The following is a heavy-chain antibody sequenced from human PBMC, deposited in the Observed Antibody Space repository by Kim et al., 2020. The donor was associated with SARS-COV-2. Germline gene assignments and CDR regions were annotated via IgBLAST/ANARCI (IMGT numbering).Heavy chain of an antibody. CDR1: GGSISSSSYY. CDR2: IYYSGST. D-gene: IGHD3-10*01. J-gene: IGHJ4*02. Sequence: SETLSLTCTVSGGSISSSSYYWGWIRQPPGKGLEWIGSIYYSGSTYYNPSLKSRVTISVDTSKNQFSLKLSSVTAADTAVYYCASSTSYYPDKGYYFDYWGQGTLVTVSS. V-gene: IGHV4-39*07. CDR3: ASSTSYYPDKGYYFDY.